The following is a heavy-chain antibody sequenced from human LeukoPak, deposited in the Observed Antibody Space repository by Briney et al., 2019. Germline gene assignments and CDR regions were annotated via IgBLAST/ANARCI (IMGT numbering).Heavy chain of an antibody. CDR3: ARDVTTGTTTGGDY. Sequence: SETLSLTCAVYGGSFSGYYWSWIRQPPGKGLEWIGEINHSGSTNYNPSLKSRVTISVDTSKNQFSLKLSSVTAADTAVYYCARDVTTGTTTGGDYWGQGTLVTVSS. V-gene: IGHV4-34*01. CDR2: INHSGST. CDR1: GGSFSGYY. J-gene: IGHJ4*02. D-gene: IGHD1-1*01.